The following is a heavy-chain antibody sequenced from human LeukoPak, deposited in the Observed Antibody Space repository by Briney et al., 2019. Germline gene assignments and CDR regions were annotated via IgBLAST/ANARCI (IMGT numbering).Heavy chain of an antibody. CDR2: IIPIFGTA. V-gene: IGHV1-69*13. Sequence: ASVKVSCKASGGTFSSYAISWVRQAPGQGLEWMGGIIPIFGTANYAQKFQGRVTITADESTSTAYMELSSLRSEDTAVYYCVRDGEGVAISVNYWFDPWGQGTLVTVSS. J-gene: IGHJ5*02. D-gene: IGHD3-10*01. CDR1: GGTFSSYA. CDR3: VRDGEGVAISVNYWFDP.